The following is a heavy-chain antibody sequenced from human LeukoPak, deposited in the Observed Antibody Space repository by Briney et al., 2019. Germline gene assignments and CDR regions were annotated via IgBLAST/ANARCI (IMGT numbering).Heavy chain of an antibody. D-gene: IGHD6-13*01. J-gene: IGHJ4*02. V-gene: IGHV1-18*01. CDR1: GYTFTSYG. CDR2: ISAYNGNT. CDR3: ARDVPRSSSWETSSDY. Sequence: GASVKVSCKASGYTFTSYGISWVRQAPGQGLEWMGWISAYNGNTNYAQKLQGRVTMTTDTSTSTAYMELRSLRSDDTAVYYCARDVPRSSSWETSSDYWGQGTLVTVSS.